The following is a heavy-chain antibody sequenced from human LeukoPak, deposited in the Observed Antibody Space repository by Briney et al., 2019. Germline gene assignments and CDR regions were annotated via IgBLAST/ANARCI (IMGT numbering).Heavy chain of an antibody. Sequence: ASVKVSCKASGYNLIGYYMHWVRQAPGQGLEWMGRINPNSGGTKYAQKFRGRVTMTRDTSISTAYMELSRLRSDDTAVYYCARDFSSGWYPKDVFDIWGQGTMATVSS. CDR3: ARDFSSGWYPKDVFDI. D-gene: IGHD6-19*01. CDR1: GYNLIGYY. CDR2: INPNSGGT. V-gene: IGHV1-2*06. J-gene: IGHJ3*02.